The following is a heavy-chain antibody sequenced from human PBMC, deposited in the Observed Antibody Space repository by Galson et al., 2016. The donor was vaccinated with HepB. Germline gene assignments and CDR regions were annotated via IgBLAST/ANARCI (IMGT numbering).Heavy chain of an antibody. CDR1: GFTFSDFY. Sequence: SLRLSWAASGFTFSDFYMSWIRQPPGKGLEWISFISSGGDITYFADSVKGRFTTSRDNANNSVFLEMKSLRPEDTAVYYCARSFAGCTSSNCYAFWGQGTLVTVSS. J-gene: IGHJ4*02. D-gene: IGHD2-2*01. V-gene: IGHV3-11*04. CDR2: ISSGGDIT. CDR3: ARSFAGCTSSNCYAF.